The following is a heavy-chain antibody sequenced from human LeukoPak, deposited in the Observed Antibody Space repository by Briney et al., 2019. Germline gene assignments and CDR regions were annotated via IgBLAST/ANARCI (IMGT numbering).Heavy chain of an antibody. D-gene: IGHD6-19*01. CDR1: GGSISSGGYY. CDR3: ARVRAVAGPTIHWFDP. J-gene: IGHJ5*02. Sequence: SETLSLTCTVSGGSISSGGYYWSWIRQHPGKGLEWIGYIYYSGSTYYNPSLKSRVTISVDTSKNQFSLKLSSVTAADTAVYYCARVRAVAGPTIHWFDPWGQGTLVTVSS. CDR2: IYYSGST. V-gene: IGHV4-31*03.